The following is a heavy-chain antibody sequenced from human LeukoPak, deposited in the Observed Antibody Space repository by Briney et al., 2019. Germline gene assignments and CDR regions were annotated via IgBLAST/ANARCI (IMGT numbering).Heavy chain of an antibody. CDR2: IWYDGNNK. CDR1: GFTFSSYG. J-gene: IGHJ4*02. V-gene: IGHV3-33*01. D-gene: IGHD3-22*01. CDR3: ARGYDSSGYSPLFDY. Sequence: GGSLRLSCAASGFTFSSYGMHWVRQAPGKGLEWVAVIWYDGNNKYYADSVKGRFTISRDNSKNTLYLQMNSLRAEDTAVYYCARGYDSSGYSPLFDYWGQGTLVTVSS.